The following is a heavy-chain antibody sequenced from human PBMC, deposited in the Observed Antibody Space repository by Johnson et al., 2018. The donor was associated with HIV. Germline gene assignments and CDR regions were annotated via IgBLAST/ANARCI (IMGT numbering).Heavy chain of an antibody. D-gene: IGHD4-23*01. V-gene: IGHV3-53*01. CDR1: GFTVSSNY. Sequence: EVHLVESGGGLIQPGGSLRLSCAASGFTVSSNYMSWVRQAPGKGLEWVSVIYSGGSTYYADSVKGRFTISRDNSKNTLYLQMNSLRAEDTAVYYCARGLRRTTVGNDAFDIWGQGTMVTVSS. CDR3: ARGLRRTTVGNDAFDI. J-gene: IGHJ3*02. CDR2: IYSGGST.